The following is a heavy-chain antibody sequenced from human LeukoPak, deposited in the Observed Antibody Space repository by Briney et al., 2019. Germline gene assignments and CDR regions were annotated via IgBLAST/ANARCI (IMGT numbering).Heavy chain of an antibody. CDR2: IRYDGTNK. J-gene: IGHJ3*02. CDR1: GFTFSAYD. D-gene: IGHD3-22*01. V-gene: IGHV3-33*01. Sequence: GGSLRLSCAASGFTFSAYDIHWVRQAPGKGLEWVAVIRYDGTNKYYADSVKGRFTISRDNSKNTLYLQMNSLRAEDTAVYYCARIYDSRPEAFDIWGQGTMVTVSS. CDR3: ARIYDSRPEAFDI.